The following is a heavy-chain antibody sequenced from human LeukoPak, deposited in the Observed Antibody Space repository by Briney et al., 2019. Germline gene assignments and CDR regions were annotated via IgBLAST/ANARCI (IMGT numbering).Heavy chain of an antibody. J-gene: IGHJ4*02. CDR2: ISYSGNT. D-gene: IGHD3-10*01. Sequence: SETLSLTCTVSGGSISSTSYYWGWIRQPPGKGLEWIESISYSGNTFYNPSLKSRVAISVDRTKNQFSLKLTSVTAADTAVYYCARHADSGFGELAFDYWGRGTLVTVSS. CDR3: ARHADSGFGELAFDY. CDR1: GGSISSTSYY. V-gene: IGHV4-39*01.